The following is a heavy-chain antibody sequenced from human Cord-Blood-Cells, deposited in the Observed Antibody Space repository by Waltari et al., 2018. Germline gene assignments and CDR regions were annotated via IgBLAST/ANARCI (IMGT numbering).Heavy chain of an antibody. D-gene: IGHD2-21*02. J-gene: IGHJ4*02. V-gene: IGHV1-2*02. CDR1: GYTFTGYY. Sequence: QVQLVQSGAEVKKPGASVKVSCKASGYTFTGYYMHWVRQAPGQGLEWMGGITPNSGGQNKAQNFQGRVTMTRDTSISTAYRGLGRLRADDTAVYYCARVLKPVVTAIDYWGQGTLVTGSS. CDR3: ARVLKPVVTAIDY. CDR2: ITPNSGGQ.